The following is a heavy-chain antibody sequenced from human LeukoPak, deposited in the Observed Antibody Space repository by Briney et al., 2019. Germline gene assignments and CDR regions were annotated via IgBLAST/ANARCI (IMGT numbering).Heavy chain of an antibody. CDR2: IYYSGST. V-gene: IGHV4-39*01. J-gene: IGHJ4*02. Sequence: SETLSLTCTVSGGSISSSSYYWGWIRQPPGKGLEWIGSIYYSGSTYYNPSLKSRVTISVDTSKNQFSLKLSSVTAADTAVYYCARHNVAYTVTWYVNYFDYWGQGTLVTVSS. CDR1: GGSISSSSYY. CDR3: ARHNVAYTVTWYVNYFDY. D-gene: IGHD2-2*02.